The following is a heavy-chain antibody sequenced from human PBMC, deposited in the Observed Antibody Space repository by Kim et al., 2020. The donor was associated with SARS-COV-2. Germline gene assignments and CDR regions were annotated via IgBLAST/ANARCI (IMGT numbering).Heavy chain of an antibody. J-gene: IGHJ6*03. V-gene: IGHV3-30*01. Sequence: SGKGRFTISRDNSKNTLYLQMNSLRAEDTAVYYCARARGISGVVIHMDVWGKGTTVTVSS. D-gene: IGHD3-3*01. CDR3: ARARGISGVVIHMDV.